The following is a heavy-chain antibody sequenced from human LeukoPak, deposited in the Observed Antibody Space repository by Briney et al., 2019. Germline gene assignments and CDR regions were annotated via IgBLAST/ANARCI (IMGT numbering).Heavy chain of an antibody. D-gene: IGHD3-16*01. CDR1: GYSFTNYC. CDR3: ARRRGEDGMDV. V-gene: IGHV1-46*01. J-gene: IGHJ6*04. CDR2: INPSVGST. Sequence: ASVKVSCKASGYSFTNYCMHWVRQAPGQGLEWMGIINPSVGSTSYTQKFQGRVTMTRDTSTSTVYLELSRLTSEDTAVYYCARRRGEDGMDVWGKGTTVTVSS.